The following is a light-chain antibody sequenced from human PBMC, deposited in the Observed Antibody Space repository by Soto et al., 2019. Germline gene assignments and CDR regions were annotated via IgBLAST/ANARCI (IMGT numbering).Light chain of an antibody. CDR1: QSLLHSNGYTY. CDR3: MQTLESPVT. CDR2: LGS. Sequence: DIVMTQSPLSLPVTPGEPASISCRSSQSLLHSNGYTYLDWYLQRSGQSPKLLIYLGSNRASRVPDRFSGSGSGTDFTLKISRVEAEDVGIYYCMQTLESPVTFGGGTRVEIK. V-gene: IGKV2-28*01. J-gene: IGKJ4*01.